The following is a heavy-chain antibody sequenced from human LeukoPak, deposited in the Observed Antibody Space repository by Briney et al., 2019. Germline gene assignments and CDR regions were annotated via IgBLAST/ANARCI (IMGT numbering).Heavy chain of an antibody. CDR3: ATEFYYDSSGYLGLDY. D-gene: IGHD3-22*01. CDR2: ISGSGGST. Sequence: GGSLRLSCAASGFTFSSYAMSWVRQAPGKGLEWVSAISGSGGSTYYADSVKGRFAISRDNSRNTLYLQMNSLRAEDTAVYYCATEFYYDSSGYLGLDYWGQGTLVTVSS. V-gene: IGHV3-23*01. CDR1: GFTFSSYA. J-gene: IGHJ4*02.